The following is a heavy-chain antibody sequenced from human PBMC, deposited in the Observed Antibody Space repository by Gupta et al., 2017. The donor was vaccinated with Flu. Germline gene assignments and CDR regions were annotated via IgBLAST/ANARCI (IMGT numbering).Heavy chain of an antibody. Sequence: GLEWFSVISGDGYETNYADSVKGRFTISRDNSRNILYLQMNSLGVEDTATYFCARRMWECYSGGCMGTDPFDNWGQGTLVTVSS. D-gene: IGHD2-15*01. CDR2: ISGDGYET. V-gene: IGHV3-23*01. J-gene: IGHJ4*02. CDR3: ARRMWECYSGGCMGTDPFDN.